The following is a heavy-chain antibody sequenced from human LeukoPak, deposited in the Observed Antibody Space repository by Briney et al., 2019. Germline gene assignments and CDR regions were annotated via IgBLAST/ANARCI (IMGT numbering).Heavy chain of an antibody. CDR2: MNTKTGNT. CDR3: VAMLY. CDR1: GYNLTELC. D-gene: IGHD3-16*01. Sequence: ASVKVSCKVSGYNLTELCMNWVRQAPGQGLEWMGWMNTKTGNTGFAQKLQGRVTMSMDTSITTAYMEVTSLRSEDTAVYYCVAMLYWGQGTLVTVSS. J-gene: IGHJ4*02. V-gene: IGHV1-8*01.